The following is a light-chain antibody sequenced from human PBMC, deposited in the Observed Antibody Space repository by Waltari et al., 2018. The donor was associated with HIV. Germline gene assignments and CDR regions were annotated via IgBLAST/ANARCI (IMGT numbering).Light chain of an antibody. CDR3: QQSYSNPLT. CDR2: GAS. Sequence: DIQMTQSPSSLSASVGDRITISCRASQSTSTHLNWYQQKLGKVPKVLIYGASTLQSGAPSRFSGSGSGTHFTLTISNLQPEDFATYYCQQSYSNPLTFGPGTKVDVK. V-gene: IGKV1-39*01. J-gene: IGKJ3*01. CDR1: QSTSTH.